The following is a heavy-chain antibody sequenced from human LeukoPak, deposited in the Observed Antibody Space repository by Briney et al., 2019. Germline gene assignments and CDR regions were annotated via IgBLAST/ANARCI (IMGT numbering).Heavy chain of an antibody. CDR2: ISAYNGNT. Sequence: GASVKVSCKASGYTFTSYGISWVRQAPGQGLEWMGWISAYNGNTNYAQKLQGRVTMTTDTSTSTAYMELRSLRSDDTAVCYCAREPFVTMVRGVFDYWGQGTLVTVSS. J-gene: IGHJ4*02. CDR3: AREPFVTMVRGVFDY. V-gene: IGHV1-18*01. CDR1: GYTFTSYG. D-gene: IGHD3-10*01.